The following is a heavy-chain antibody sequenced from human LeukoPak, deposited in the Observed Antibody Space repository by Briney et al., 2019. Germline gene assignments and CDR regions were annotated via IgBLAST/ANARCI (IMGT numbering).Heavy chain of an antibody. J-gene: IGHJ6*03. CDR2: INQEGSEK. V-gene: IGHV3-7*01. CDR3: ARVRGGDYERYFYYYMDV. Sequence: GGSLRLSCGASGFTFSSYGMHWVRQAPGKGLEWVANINQEGSEKYSVDSVKGRFTISRDNAKNSLYLQLNSLRAEDTAVYYCARVRGGDYERYFYYYMDVWGKGTTVTVSS. D-gene: IGHD4-17*01. CDR1: GFTFSSYG.